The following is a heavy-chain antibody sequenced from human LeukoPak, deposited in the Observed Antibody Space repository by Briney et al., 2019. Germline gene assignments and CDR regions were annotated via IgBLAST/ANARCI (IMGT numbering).Heavy chain of an antibody. D-gene: IGHD2-8*01. Sequence: ASVKVSCKASGYTFTSYAMHWVRQAPGQRLEWMGWINAGNGNTKYSQKFQGRVTITRDTSASTAYTELSSLRSEDTAVYYCARVDNGGFGMDVWGQGTTATVSS. CDR2: INAGNGNT. V-gene: IGHV1-3*01. J-gene: IGHJ6*02. CDR1: GYTFTSYA. CDR3: ARVDNGGFGMDV.